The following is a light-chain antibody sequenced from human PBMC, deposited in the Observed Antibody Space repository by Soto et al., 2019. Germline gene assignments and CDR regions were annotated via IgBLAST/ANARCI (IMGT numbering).Light chain of an antibody. CDR2: GNS. V-gene: IGLV1-40*01. Sequence: QAVVTQPPSVSGAPGQRVTLSCTGSSSNIVAGYDVHWYQQLPGTAPKRLLYGNSNRPSGVPDRFSGSKSGTYASLAITGGQDADDDAYYCHSYFISLGGVVFGGGTKLTVL. CDR3: HSYFISLGGVV. CDR1: SSNIVAGYD. J-gene: IGLJ2*01.